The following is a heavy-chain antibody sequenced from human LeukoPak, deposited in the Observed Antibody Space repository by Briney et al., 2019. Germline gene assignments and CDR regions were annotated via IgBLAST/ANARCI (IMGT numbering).Heavy chain of an antibody. J-gene: IGHJ4*02. V-gene: IGHV4-59*01. CDR1: GGSISSYY. CDR3: ARVGPYTYPDY. CDR2: IYYSGST. D-gene: IGHD3-16*01. Sequence: SETLSLTCTVSGGSISSYYWSWIRQPPGKGLEWIGYIYYSGSTNYNPSLKSRVTISVDTSKNQFSLKLSSVTAADTAVYHCARVGPYTYPDYWGQGTLVTVSS.